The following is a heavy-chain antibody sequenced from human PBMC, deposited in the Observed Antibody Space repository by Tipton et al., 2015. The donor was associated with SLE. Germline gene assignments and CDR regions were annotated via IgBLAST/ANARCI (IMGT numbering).Heavy chain of an antibody. CDR3: ARDPLEVSHFDY. Sequence: QVQLVQSGSELRKPGASVKGSCKASGYNFLRYAIPWVRQAPGQGLEWLGWINTNTWKTTYAQGFTGRFVFSLDTSVTTAYLQISNLKADDTAVYYGARDPLEVSHFDYWGQGTLVTVSS. CDR2: INTNTWKT. CDR1: GYNFLRYA. D-gene: IGHD3-22*01. V-gene: IGHV7-4-1*02. J-gene: IGHJ4*02.